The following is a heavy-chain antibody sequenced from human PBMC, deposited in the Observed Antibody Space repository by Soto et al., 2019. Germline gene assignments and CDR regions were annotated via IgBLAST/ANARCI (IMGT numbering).Heavy chain of an antibody. J-gene: IGHJ4*02. CDR3: AKAPYLEYQLPNFDY. Sequence: SLRLSCSAAGFTFDDYAMHWVRQAPGKGLEWVSGISWNSGSIGYADSVKGRFTISRDNAKNSLYLQMNSLRAEDTALYYCAKAPYLEYQLPNFDYWGQGSLVTSP. CDR1: GFTFDDYA. CDR2: ISWNSGSI. V-gene: IGHV3-9*01. D-gene: IGHD2-2*01.